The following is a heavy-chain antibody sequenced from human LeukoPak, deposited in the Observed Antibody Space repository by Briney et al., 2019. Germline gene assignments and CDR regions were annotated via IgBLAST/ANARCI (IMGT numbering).Heavy chain of an antibody. D-gene: IGHD2-2*01. CDR1: GFTFSTYY. J-gene: IGHJ4*02. V-gene: IGHV3-21*01. CDR3: ARSYCSNTDCYYYFDS. Sequence: GGSLRLSCAASGFTFSTYYKNWVRQAPGKGLEWVSSISGSSSYIFYADSVKGRFTISRDNAHNSLYLQVNSLRAEDTVEYYCARSYCSNTDCYYYFDSWGRET. CDR2: ISGSSSYI.